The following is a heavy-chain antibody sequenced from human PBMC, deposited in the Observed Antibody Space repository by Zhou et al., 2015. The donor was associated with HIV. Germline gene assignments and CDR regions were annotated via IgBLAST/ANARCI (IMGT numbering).Heavy chain of an antibody. J-gene: IGHJ6*02. D-gene: IGHD4-17*01. V-gene: IGHV1-2*06. CDR2: INPDSGGT. CDR1: GYTFSGYH. Sequence: QVQLVQSGAEVKKPGASVKVSCKASGYTFSGYHMHWVRQAPGQGLEWMGRINPDSGGTNYAQKFQGRVTMTWDTSISTAYMELSRLTSDDTAVYFCARGGLYGDYYYGMDVWGQGTTVTVSS. CDR3: ARGGLYGDYYYGMDV.